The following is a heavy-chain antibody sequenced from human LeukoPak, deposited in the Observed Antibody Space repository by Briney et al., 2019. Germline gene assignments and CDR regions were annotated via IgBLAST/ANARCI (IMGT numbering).Heavy chain of an antibody. J-gene: IGHJ4*02. Sequence: PGGSLRLSCAASGFTFSSYWMSWVRQAPGKGLEWVANIKQDGSEKYYVDSVKGRFTISRDNAKNSLYLQMNSLRAEDTAVYYCAKDLTVVVPAAMRPPGYWGQGTLVTVSS. CDR1: GFTFSSYW. CDR3: AKDLTVVVPAAMRPPGY. CDR2: IKQDGSEK. D-gene: IGHD2-2*01. V-gene: IGHV3-7*03.